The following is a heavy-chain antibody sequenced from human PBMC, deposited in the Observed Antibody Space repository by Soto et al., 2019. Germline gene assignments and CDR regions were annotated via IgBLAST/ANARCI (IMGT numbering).Heavy chain of an antibody. V-gene: IGHV3-7*01. D-gene: IGHD3-22*01. CDR1: GFTFSRYW. CDR2: IKQDGSEK. Sequence: VGSLRLSCAASGFTFSRYWMSWVRQAPGKGLEWVANIKQDGSEKFYVDSVKGRFPISRDNAKNSLYLQMNSLRAEDTAVYYCARDLADYYDSSGYSTDAFDIWGQGTMVTVSS. CDR3: ARDLADYYDSSGYSTDAFDI. J-gene: IGHJ3*02.